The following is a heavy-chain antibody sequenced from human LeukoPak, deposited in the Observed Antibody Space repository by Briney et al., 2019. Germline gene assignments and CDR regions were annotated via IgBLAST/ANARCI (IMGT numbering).Heavy chain of an antibody. CDR2: ISSSSSYI. CDR1: GFTFSSCS. D-gene: IGHD6-13*01. J-gene: IGHJ3*02. CDR3: ARDNGYSSSWEGAFDI. V-gene: IGHV3-21*01. Sequence: PGGSLRLSCAASGFTFSSCSMNWVRQAPGKGLEWVSSISSSSSYIYYADSVKGRFTISRDNAKNSLYLQMNSLRAEDTAVYYCARDNGYSSSWEGAFDIWGQGTMVTVSS.